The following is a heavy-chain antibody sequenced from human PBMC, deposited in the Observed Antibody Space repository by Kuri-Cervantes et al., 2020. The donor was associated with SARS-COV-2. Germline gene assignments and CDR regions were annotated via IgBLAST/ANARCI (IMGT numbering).Heavy chain of an antibody. J-gene: IGHJ4*02. CDR2: IKHSGST. D-gene: IGHD6-6*01. CDR3: ARVDRSSVDY. CDR1: SGSCSCYY. V-gene: IGHV4-34*01. Sequence: SETLSLTCVVYSGSCSCYYWTWIRQPPGKGLEWIGEIKHSGSTNYNPSLKSRVTISVDTSKNQFSLKLSSVTAADTAVYYCARVDRSSVDYWGQGTLVTVSS.